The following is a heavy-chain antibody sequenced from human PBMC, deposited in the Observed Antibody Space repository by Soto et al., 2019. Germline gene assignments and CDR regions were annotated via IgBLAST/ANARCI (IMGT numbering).Heavy chain of an antibody. CDR3: ARVRRENYYYYGMDV. CDR1: GGSISSYY. J-gene: IGHJ6*02. Sequence: SETLSLTCTVSGGSISSYYWSWIRQPPGKGLEWIGYIYYSGSTNYNPSLKSRVTISVDTSKNQFSLKLSSVTAADTAVYYCARVRRENYYYYGMDVWGQGTTVTVSS. CDR2: IYYSGST. V-gene: IGHV4-59*01.